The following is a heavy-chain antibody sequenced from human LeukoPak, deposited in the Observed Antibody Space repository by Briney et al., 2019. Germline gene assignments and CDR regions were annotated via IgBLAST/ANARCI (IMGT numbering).Heavy chain of an antibody. J-gene: IGHJ4*02. CDR1: AGSISSGSW. V-gene: IGHV4-4*02. CDR3: ARYRGASGYHFDY. Sequence: SETLSLTCAVSAGSISSGSWWNWVRQPPGKGLEWIGEIYHSGSTNYNPSLKSRVTISPDKSKNQFSLKLYSVTAADTAVYYCARYRGASGYHFDYWGQGTLVTVSS. CDR2: IYHSGST. D-gene: IGHD5-12*01.